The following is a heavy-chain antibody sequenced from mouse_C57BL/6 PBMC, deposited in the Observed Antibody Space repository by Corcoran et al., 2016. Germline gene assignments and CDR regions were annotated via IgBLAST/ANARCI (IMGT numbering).Heavy chain of an antibody. Sequence: QIQLVQSGPELKKPGETVKISCKASGYTFTTYGMSWVKQAPGKGLKWMGWINTYSGVPTYADDFKGRFAFSLETSASTAYLQINNLKNEDTATYVCARWLRKAMDYWGQGTSVTVSS. J-gene: IGHJ4*01. CDR3: ARWLRKAMDY. V-gene: IGHV9-3*01. D-gene: IGHD2-2*01. CDR1: GYTFTTYG. CDR2: INTYSGVP.